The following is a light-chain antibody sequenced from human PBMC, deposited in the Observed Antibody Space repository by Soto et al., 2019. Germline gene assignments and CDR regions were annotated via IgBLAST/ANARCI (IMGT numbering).Light chain of an antibody. CDR1: QSITVW. J-gene: IGKJ1*01. CDR3: LQYNSYPWT. V-gene: IGKV1-5*03. CDR2: KAS. Sequence: DIQMTQSPSTLSTSVGDRVTITCRASQSITVWLAWYQQKPGKAPKLLIYKASSLESGVPSRFSGSGSDTEFTLTISSLQPADFATYYCLQYNSYPWTFGQGTKVEIK.